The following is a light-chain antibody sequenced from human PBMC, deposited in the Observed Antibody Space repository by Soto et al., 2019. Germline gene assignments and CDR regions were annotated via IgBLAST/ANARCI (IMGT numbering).Light chain of an antibody. CDR3: AVWDDSLGGSYI. J-gene: IGLJ1*01. V-gene: IGLV1-47*02. CDR2: SHN. Sequence: QSMLTQPPSASGTPGQRVTISCSGSSSNIGNNYVSWYQLLPGTAPKLLIYSHNQRPSGVPDRFSGSKSGTSASLAINGLRSEDEGDYYCAVWDDSLGGSYIFGSGTKVTVL. CDR1: SSNIGNNY.